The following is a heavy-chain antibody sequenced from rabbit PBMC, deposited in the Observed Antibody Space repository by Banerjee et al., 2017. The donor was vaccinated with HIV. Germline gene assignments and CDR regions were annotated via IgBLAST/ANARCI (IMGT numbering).Heavy chain of an antibody. CDR2: IHNGDGST. CDR3: ARPYAGYAGFGYAIGRLDL. V-gene: IGHV1S43*01. J-gene: IGHJ3*01. Sequence: QSLEESGGDLVKPGASLTLTCTASGFSFSSYYYMYWVRQAPGKGLEWIACIHNGDGSTFYAIWMNGRFTISRSTSLNTVTLQMTSLTAADTATYFCARPYAGYAGFGYAIGRLDLWGPGTLVTVS. CDR1: GFSFSSYYY. D-gene: IGHD4-2*01.